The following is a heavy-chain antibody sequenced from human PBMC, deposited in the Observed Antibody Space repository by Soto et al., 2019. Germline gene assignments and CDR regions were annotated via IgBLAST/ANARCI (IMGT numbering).Heavy chain of an antibody. CDR2: ISGGGDST. V-gene: IGHV3-23*01. CDR1: GFTFSNYA. D-gene: IGHD6-19*01. CDR3: AKESRIAVAGTSVY. Sequence: GGSLRLSCAASGFTFSNYAMSWVRQAPGKGLEWVSAISGGGDSTYYADSVKGRFTISRDNSKNTVHLQMNSLRAEDTAVYYCAKESRIAVAGTSVYWGQGTQVTV. J-gene: IGHJ4*02.